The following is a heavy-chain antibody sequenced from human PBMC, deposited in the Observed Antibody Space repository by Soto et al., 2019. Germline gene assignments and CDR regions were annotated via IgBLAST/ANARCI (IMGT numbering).Heavy chain of an antibody. J-gene: IGHJ6*02. Sequence: QVQLVESGGGVVQPGRSLRLSCAASGFTFSSYAMHWVRQAPGKGLEWVAVISYDGSNKYYADSVKGRFTISRDNSKNTLYLQMNSLRAEDTAVYYCARDVVGTVTTSSPMGYYYYGMDVWGQGTTVTVSS. D-gene: IGHD4-17*01. CDR1: GFTFSSYA. CDR2: ISYDGSNK. V-gene: IGHV3-30-3*01. CDR3: ARDVVGTVTTSSPMGYYYYGMDV.